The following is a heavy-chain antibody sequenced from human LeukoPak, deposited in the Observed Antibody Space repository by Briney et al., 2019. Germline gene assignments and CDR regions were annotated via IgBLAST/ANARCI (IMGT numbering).Heavy chain of an antibody. D-gene: IGHD3-9*01. V-gene: IGHV4-30-2*01. J-gene: IGHJ3*02. CDR3: ARGGRYFDHDAFDI. Sequence: SETLSLTCAVSGGSISSGGYSWGWIRQPPGKGLEWIAHIYHSGSTYYNPSLKSRVTISVDRSKNHFSLKLSSVTAADTAVYYCARGGRYFDHDAFDIWGQGTMVTVSS. CDR1: GGSISSGGYS. CDR2: IYHSGST.